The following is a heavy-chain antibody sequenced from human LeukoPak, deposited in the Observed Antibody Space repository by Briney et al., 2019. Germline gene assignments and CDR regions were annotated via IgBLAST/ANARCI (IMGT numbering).Heavy chain of an antibody. CDR2: INLSGGST. Sequence: ASVKVSCKASGYTFTSYHTHWVRQAPGQGLEWMGKINLSGGSTTYAQKFQGRVTMTRDTSTSTVYIELSSLRSEDTAVYYCARDYVDDIPMIKDYWGQGTLVTVSS. CDR3: ARDYVDDIPMIKDY. V-gene: IGHV1-46*01. CDR1: GYTFTSYH. J-gene: IGHJ4*02. D-gene: IGHD2-8*01.